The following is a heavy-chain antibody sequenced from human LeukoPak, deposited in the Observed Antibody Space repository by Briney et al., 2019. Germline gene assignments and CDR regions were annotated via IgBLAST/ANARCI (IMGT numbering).Heavy chain of an antibody. CDR1: GFTFSSYA. V-gene: IGHV3-23*01. D-gene: IGHD4-11*01. Sequence: PGGSLRLSCAASGFTFSSYAMSWVRQAPGKGLEWVSAISGSGGSTYYADSVKGRFTISRDNSKNTLYLQMNSLRAEDTAVYYCARDFFRMTTVTTPDYWGQGTLVTVSS. CDR3: ARDFFRMTTVTTPDY. J-gene: IGHJ4*02. CDR2: ISGSGGST.